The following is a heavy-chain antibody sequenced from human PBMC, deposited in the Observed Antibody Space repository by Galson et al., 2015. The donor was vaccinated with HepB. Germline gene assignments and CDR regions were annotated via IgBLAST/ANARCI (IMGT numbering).Heavy chain of an antibody. CDR2: ISAYNGNT. Sequence: SVKVSCKASGYTFTSYGISWVRQAPGQGLEWMGWISAYNGNTNYAQKLQGRVTMTTDTSTSTAYMELRSLRSDDTAVYYCARGENYDSSGYYSDAFDIWGQGTMVTVSS. CDR3: ARGENYDSSGYYSDAFDI. CDR1: GYTFTSYG. V-gene: IGHV1-18*01. D-gene: IGHD3-22*01. J-gene: IGHJ3*02.